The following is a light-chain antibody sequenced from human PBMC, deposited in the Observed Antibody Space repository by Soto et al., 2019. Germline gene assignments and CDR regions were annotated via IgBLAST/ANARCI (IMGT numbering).Light chain of an antibody. J-gene: IGKJ1*01. CDR2: ASS. CDR1: QGIRND. CDR3: LQDYNYPRT. Sequence: AIPMTQSPSSLSASVGDRVTITCRASQGIRNDLGWYQQKPGKAPKLLIYASSSLQSGVPSRFSGSGSGTDFTLTISSLQPEDFATYYCLQDYNYPRTFGQGTKVEIK. V-gene: IGKV1-6*01.